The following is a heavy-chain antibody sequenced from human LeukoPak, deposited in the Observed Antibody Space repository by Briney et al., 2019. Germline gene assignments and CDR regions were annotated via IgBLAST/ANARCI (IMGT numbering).Heavy chain of an antibody. CDR1: GYTFTGYY. CDR3: ARDRVGSGWPRPYYFEF. CDR2: MNTNTGVT. D-gene: IGHD6-19*01. V-gene: IGHV1-2*02. Sequence: ASVKVSCKPSGYTFTGYYLHWLRQAPGQGLEWMGWMNTNTGVTMYAQKFQDRVTLTRDTSISTGYLELTSLRSDDTALYYCARDRVGSGWPRPYYFEFWGQGTLVTVSS. J-gene: IGHJ4*02.